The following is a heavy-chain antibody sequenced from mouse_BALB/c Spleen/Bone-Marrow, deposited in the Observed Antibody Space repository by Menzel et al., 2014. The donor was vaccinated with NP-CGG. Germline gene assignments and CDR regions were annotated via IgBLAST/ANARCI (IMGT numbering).Heavy chain of an antibody. CDR1: GYAFSLYW. V-gene: IGHV1-80*01. J-gene: IGHJ2*01. Sequence: VQGVESGAELVRPGSSVKISCKASGYAFSLYWVNWVKQRPGQGLEWIGQIYPGDDDTDYNGKFKSKATLTADRSSSTAYMQLGSLTSEDSAVYFCARGGISIDYWGHGTTLTVSS. CDR2: IYPGDDDT. CDR3: ARGGISIDY.